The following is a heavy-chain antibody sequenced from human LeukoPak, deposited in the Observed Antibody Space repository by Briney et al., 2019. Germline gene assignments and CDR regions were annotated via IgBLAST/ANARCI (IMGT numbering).Heavy chain of an antibody. CDR2: VYHGGST. V-gene: IGHV4-38-2*02. J-gene: IGHJ4*02. D-gene: IGHD4-17*01. CDR1: AHSISSGYY. Sequence: SETLSLTCTVSAHSISSGYYWGWIRPPPGKGLEWIGSVYHGGSTYYNPSLKSRVAISLDSSRNQFSLKLSSVTAADTAVYFCAGYHAYGVTTPPLGYWGQGTLVTVSS. CDR3: AGYHAYGVTTPPLGY.